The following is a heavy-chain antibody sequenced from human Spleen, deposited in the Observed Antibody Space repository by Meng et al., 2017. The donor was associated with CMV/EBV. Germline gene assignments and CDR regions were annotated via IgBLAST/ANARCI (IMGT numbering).Heavy chain of an antibody. CDR1: GFTFDDYA. D-gene: IGHD3-3*01. CDR3: AKHSDFWSNSYFDF. V-gene: IGHV3-9*01. Sequence: SLKISCAASGFTFDDYAMHWVRQAPGKGLEWVSGITWSSGNIAYADSVKGRFTISRDNANYSLYLQMNSLRAEDTALYYCAKHSDFWSNSYFDFWGQGTPVTVSS. CDR2: ITWSSGNI. J-gene: IGHJ4*02.